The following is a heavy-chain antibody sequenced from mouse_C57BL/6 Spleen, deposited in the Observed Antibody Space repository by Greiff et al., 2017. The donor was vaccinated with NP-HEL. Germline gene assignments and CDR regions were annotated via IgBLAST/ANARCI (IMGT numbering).Heavy chain of an antibody. CDR2: IDPSDSYT. CDR1: GYTFTSYW. CDR3: ARNVVGGAMDY. D-gene: IGHD1-1*01. V-gene: IGHV1-50*01. J-gene: IGHJ4*01. Sequence: QVQLQQSGAELVKPGASVKLSCKASGYTFTSYWMQWVKQRPGQGLEWIGEIDPSDSYTNYNQKFKGKATLTVDTSSSTAYMQLSSLTSEDSAVYYCARNVVGGAMDYWGQGTSVTVSS.